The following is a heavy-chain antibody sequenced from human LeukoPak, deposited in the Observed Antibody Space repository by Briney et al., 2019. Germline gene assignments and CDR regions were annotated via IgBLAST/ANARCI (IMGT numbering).Heavy chain of an antibody. CDR1: GYSLTELP. CDR2: FDPEEREE. J-gene: IGHJ4*02. CDR3: ARGDGAAGRVFDY. Sequence: ASVKVSCKVSGYSLTELPMHWVRQAPGKGLEWVGGFDPEEREEIYAQKFQGRVTMTGDTSTSTVYMELSSLRSEDTAVYYCARGDGAAGRVFDYWGQGTLVNVPS. D-gene: IGHD6-13*01. V-gene: IGHV1-24*01.